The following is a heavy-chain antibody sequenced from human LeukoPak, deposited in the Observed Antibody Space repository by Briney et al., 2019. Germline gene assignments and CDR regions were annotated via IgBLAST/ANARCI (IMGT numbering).Heavy chain of an antibody. CDR1: GFTFSSYG. D-gene: IGHD2-2*01. CDR3: ATRVGYYFDY. Sequence: GGSLRLSCAASGFTFSSYGMHWVRQAPGKGLEWVAFIRYDGSNKYYADSVKGRFTISRDNSKNTLYLQMNSLRAEETAVYYCATRVGYYFDYWGQGTLVTVSS. V-gene: IGHV3-30*02. CDR2: IRYDGSNK. J-gene: IGHJ4*02.